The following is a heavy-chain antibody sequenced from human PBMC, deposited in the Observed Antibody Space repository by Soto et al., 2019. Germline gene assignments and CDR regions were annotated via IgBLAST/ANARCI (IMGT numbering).Heavy chain of an antibody. J-gene: IGHJ5*02. Sequence: GASVKVSCKASGYTFTIYGISWVRQAPGQGLEWMGWISAYNGNTNYAQKLQGRVTMTTDTSTSTAYMELRSLRSDDTAVYYCARDHGGYDILTGYYIWFDPWGQGTLVTVS. D-gene: IGHD3-9*01. CDR1: GYTFTIYG. CDR3: ARDHGGYDILTGYYIWFDP. V-gene: IGHV1-18*01. CDR2: ISAYNGNT.